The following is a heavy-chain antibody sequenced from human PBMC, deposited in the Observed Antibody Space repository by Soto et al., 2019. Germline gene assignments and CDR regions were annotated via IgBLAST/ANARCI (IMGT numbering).Heavy chain of an antibody. V-gene: IGHV1-3*01. D-gene: IGHD3-10*01. CDR2: INAGNGNT. CDR3: ARDRWFGELLENYFDY. Sequence: QVQLVQSGAEVKKPGASVKVSCKASGYTFTSYAMHWVRQAPGQRLEWMGWINAGNGNTKYSQKFQGRVTITRDTSASTAYRELSSLRSEDTAVYYCARDRWFGELLENYFDYWGQGTLVTVSS. J-gene: IGHJ4*02. CDR1: GYTFTSYA.